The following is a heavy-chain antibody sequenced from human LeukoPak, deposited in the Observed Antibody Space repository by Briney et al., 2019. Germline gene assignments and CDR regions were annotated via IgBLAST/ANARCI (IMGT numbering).Heavy chain of an antibody. CDR3: ARQAPPYGDYETDFDY. Sequence: SETLSLTCTVSGGSISSYYWSWIRQPPGKGLEWIGYIYYSGSTNYNPSLKSRVTISVDTSKNQFSLKLSSVTAADTAVYYCARQAPPYGDYETDFDYWGQGTLVTVSS. J-gene: IGHJ4*02. CDR2: IYYSGST. V-gene: IGHV4-59*08. CDR1: GGSISSYY. D-gene: IGHD4-17*01.